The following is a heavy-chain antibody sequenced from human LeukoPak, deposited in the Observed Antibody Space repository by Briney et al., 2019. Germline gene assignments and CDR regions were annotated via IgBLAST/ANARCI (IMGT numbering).Heavy chain of an antibody. V-gene: IGHV3-53*01. CDR2: IYSGGTT. J-gene: IGHJ2*01. Sequence: GGSLRLSCAASGFTVSNNYMSWVRQAPGKGLEWVSVIYSGGTTYYADSVKGRFTISRDNSKNTLYLQMNSLRAEDTAVYYCASSNIAARDWYFDLWGRGTLVTVSS. D-gene: IGHD6-6*01. CDR1: GFTVSNNY. CDR3: ASSNIAARDWYFDL.